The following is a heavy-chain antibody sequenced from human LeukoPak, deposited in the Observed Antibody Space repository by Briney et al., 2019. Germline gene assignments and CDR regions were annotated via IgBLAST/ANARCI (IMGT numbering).Heavy chain of an antibody. D-gene: IGHD3-3*01. Sequence: PGGSLRLSCAASGFTFASAWMSWVRQAPGKGLEWVGRIKGKTAAGAPDYVASVKGRFTISRDDSKNTLFLQMNSLKTEDTAVYYCITGDYDFWSGFYSPNHYFDYWGQGTLVTVSS. CDR1: GFTFASAW. V-gene: IGHV3-15*01. CDR2: IKGKTAAGAP. J-gene: IGHJ4*02. CDR3: ITGDYDFWSGFYSPNHYFDY.